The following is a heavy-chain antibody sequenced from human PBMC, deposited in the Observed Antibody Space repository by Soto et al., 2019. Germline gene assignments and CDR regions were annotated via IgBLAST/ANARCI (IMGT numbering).Heavy chain of an antibody. CDR2: INSDGSST. J-gene: IGHJ6*02. Sequence: SLRLSCAASGFTFSSYWMHWVRQAPGKGLVWVSRINSDGSSTSYADSVKGRFTISRDNAKNTLYLQMNSLRAEDTAVYYCAVAYCGGDCYPPNYGMDVWGQGTTVTVSS. D-gene: IGHD2-21*02. CDR3: AVAYCGGDCYPPNYGMDV. V-gene: IGHV3-74*01. CDR1: GFTFSSYW.